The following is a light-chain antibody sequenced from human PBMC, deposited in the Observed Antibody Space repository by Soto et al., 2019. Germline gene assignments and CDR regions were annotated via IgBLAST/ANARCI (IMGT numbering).Light chain of an antibody. CDR2: AAS. J-gene: IGKJ1*01. CDR3: QHYNSFPWT. CDR1: QPINNY. V-gene: IGKV1-8*01. Sequence: AIRMTQSPSSLSASTGDKLTITCRASQPINNYLAWYQQRPGEPPKLLIYAASTLQSGVPSRFSGTGSGTDFTLTISCLQSEDFATYYCQHYNSFPWTFGQGTKVEL.